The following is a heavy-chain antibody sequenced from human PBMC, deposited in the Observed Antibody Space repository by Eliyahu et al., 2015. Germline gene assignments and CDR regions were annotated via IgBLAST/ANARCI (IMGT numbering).Heavy chain of an antibody. CDR2: INPSTGGT. Sequence: QVQLVQSGAEVQKPGASVRVSCRXSGYXFPDYPIHWVRQAPGQGLEWLGWINPSTGGTSYAQKFQGSLTMPRGTSISTTYMELSNLKSDDTAVYFCARQAKGLSVNPFDYWGQGTLVTVSS. CDR3: ARQAKGLSVNPFDY. CDR1: GYXFPDYP. V-gene: IGHV1-2*02. D-gene: IGHD1-14*01. J-gene: IGHJ4*02.